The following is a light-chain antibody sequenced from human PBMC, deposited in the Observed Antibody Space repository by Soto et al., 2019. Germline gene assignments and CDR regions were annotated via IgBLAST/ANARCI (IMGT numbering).Light chain of an antibody. V-gene: IGLV2-14*01. J-gene: IGLJ1*01. CDR1: SSDVGGYNY. CDR2: EVS. CDR3: SSYTSSDYV. Sequence: QSALTQPASVSGSPGQSITISCTRTSSDVGGYNYVSWYQQHPGKAPKLMIYEVSNRPSGVSNRFSGSKSGNTASLTISGLQAEDEADYYCSSYTSSDYVFGTGTKLTVL.